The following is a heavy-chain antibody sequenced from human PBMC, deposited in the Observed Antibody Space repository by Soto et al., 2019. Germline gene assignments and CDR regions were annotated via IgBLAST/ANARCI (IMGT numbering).Heavy chain of an antibody. D-gene: IGHD6-13*01. CDR1: GFTFSSYA. J-gene: IGHJ3*02. CDR2: ISGSGGST. Sequence: GGSLRLSCAASGFTFSSYAMSWVGQAPGKGLEWVSAISGSGGSTYYADSVKGRFTISRDNSKNTLYLQMNSLRAEDTAAYYCANGIGSSSWYGDAFDIWGQGTMATVSS. CDR3: ANGIGSSSWYGDAFDI. V-gene: IGHV3-23*01.